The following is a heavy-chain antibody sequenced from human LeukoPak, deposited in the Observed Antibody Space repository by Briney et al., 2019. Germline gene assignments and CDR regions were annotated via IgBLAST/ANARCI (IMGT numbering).Heavy chain of an antibody. V-gene: IGHV3-21*04. CDR2: ISSSSSYM. J-gene: IGHJ4*02. Sequence: GGSLRLSCAASGFTFNSYNMNWVRQAPGKGLEWVSSISSSSSYMYYADSVKGRFTISRDNSKNTLYLQMNSLRAEDTAVYYCAREAVTRNYFDYWGQGTLVTVSS. CDR3: AREAVTRNYFDY. CDR1: GFTFNSYN. D-gene: IGHD4-17*01.